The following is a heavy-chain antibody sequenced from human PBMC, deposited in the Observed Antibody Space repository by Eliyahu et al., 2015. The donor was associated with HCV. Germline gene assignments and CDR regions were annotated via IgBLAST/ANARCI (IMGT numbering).Heavy chain of an antibody. CDR1: GFXFXSXG. J-gene: IGHJ4*02. V-gene: IGHV3-33*01. CDR2: IWYDGSNK. CDR3: ARDPAGGWANYFDY. D-gene: IGHD3-10*01. Sequence: QVQLVESGGGVVQPGRXLRLSCXASGFXFXSXGMHWVRQAPGKGLEWVAVIWYDGSNKYYADSVKGRFTISRDNSKNTLYLQMNSLRAEDTAVYYCARDPAGGWANYFDYWGQGTLVTVSS.